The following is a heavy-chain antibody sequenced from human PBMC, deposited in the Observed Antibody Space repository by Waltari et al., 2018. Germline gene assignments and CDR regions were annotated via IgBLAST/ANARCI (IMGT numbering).Heavy chain of an antibody. J-gene: IGHJ4*02. CDR2: INTNTGNP. V-gene: IGHV7-4-1*02. CDR1: VYTFTSYA. Sequence: QLQLVQSGSALKQPGASVKVSSKASVYTFTSYAMTLVRQAPGQGLEWMGWINTNTGNPTYAQGFTGRFVFSLDTSVSTAYLQISSLKAEDTAVYYCARDATYGSGSYYGYWGQGTLVTVSS. CDR3: ARDATYGSGSYYGY. D-gene: IGHD3-10*01.